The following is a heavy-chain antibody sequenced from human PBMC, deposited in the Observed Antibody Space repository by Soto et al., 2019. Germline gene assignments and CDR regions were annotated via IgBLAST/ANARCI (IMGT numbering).Heavy chain of an antibody. CDR1: GFTFSSYA. J-gene: IGHJ3*02. CDR2: ISGSGGST. Sequence: GGSLRLSCAASGFTFSSYAMSWVRQAQGKGLEWVSAISGSGGSTYYADSVKGRFTISRDNSKNTLYLQMNSLRAEDTAVYYCAKLGFYCTNGVCYTEADAFDIWGQGTMVTVS. V-gene: IGHV3-23*01. D-gene: IGHD2-8*01. CDR3: AKLGFYCTNGVCYTEADAFDI.